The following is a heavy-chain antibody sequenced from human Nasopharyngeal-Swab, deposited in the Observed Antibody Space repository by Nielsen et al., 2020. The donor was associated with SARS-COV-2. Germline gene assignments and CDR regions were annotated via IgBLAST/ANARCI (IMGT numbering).Heavy chain of an antibody. J-gene: IGHJ4*02. D-gene: IGHD6-19*01. CDR2: ITWNSGNK. CDR1: GFTFENYA. V-gene: IGHV3-9*01. CDR3: AKSHRPYTSGWYFDY. Sequence: GGSLRLSCAASGFTFENYAMHWVRQPPGKGLEWVSGITWNSGNKGYADSVKGRFTISRDNAMTSLYLQMNSLRPDDTALYYCAKSHRPYTSGWYFDYWGQGTLVTVSS.